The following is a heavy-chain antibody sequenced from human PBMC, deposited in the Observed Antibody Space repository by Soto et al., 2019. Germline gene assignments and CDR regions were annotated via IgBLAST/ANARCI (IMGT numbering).Heavy chain of an antibody. CDR2: IIPIFAPA. D-gene: IGHD1-1*01. CDR1: GGTFSSDA. Sequence: HVQLVQSGAEVKKPGSSVKVSCKASGGTFSSDAISWVRQAPGQGLEWMGGIIPIFAPANYAQKFLGRVTITADESTTTAYMELSSLTSEDTAMYYCARARGESPMVQEDCFDNWGQGTLVSVAS. J-gene: IGHJ4*02. V-gene: IGHV1-69*01. CDR3: ARARGESPMVQEDCFDN.